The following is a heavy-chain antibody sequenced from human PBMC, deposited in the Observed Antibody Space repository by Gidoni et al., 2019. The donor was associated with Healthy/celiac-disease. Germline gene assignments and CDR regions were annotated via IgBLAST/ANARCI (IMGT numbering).Heavy chain of an antibody. Sequence: EVQLVESGGGLVKPGGSLRLSCAASGFTFSSYSMNWVRQAPGKGLEWVSSISSSSSYIYYADSVKGRFTISRDNAKNSLYLQMNSLRAEDTAVYYCARRTVTTSWFDPWGQGTLVTVSS. V-gene: IGHV3-21*01. CDR3: ARRTVTTSWFDP. CDR2: ISSSSSYI. CDR1: GFTFSSYS. J-gene: IGHJ5*02. D-gene: IGHD4-17*01.